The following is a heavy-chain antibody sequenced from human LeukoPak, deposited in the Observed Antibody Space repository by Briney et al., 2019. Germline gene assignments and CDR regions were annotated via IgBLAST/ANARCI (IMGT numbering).Heavy chain of an antibody. CDR2: INPNSGGT. CDR3: AREADVSYGGNLDY. Sequence: ASVKVSCKASGYTFTGYYIHWVRQAPGQGLEWMGWINPNSGGTNYAQKFQGRVTMTRDTSISTAYMELSRLRSDDTAVYYCAREADVSYGGNLDYWGQGTLVTVSS. CDR1: GYTFTGYY. J-gene: IGHJ4*02. D-gene: IGHD4-23*01. V-gene: IGHV1-2*02.